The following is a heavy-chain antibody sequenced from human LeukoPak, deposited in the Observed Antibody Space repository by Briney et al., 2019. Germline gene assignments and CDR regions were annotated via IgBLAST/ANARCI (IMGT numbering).Heavy chain of an antibody. V-gene: IGHV1-2*02. CDR2: INPNTGGT. Sequence: GASVKVSCKASGYTFTGYYLHWVRQAPGQGLEWMGWINPNTGGTNSAQKFQGRVTLTSDTPINTAYMELSRLISDDTAVYYCARGPFWAAVQGSWGQGSLVTVSS. CDR3: ARGPFWAAVQGS. J-gene: IGHJ5*02. CDR1: GYTFTGYY. D-gene: IGHD3/OR15-3a*01.